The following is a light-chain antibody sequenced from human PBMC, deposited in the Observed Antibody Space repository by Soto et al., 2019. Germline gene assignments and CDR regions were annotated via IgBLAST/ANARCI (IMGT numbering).Light chain of an antibody. CDR3: KQSYSTPT. V-gene: IGKV1-39*01. Sequence: DIQMTQSPSSLSASVGDRVTITCRASQSISSYLNWYQQKPGKAPKLLIYAASSFQSGVPSRFSGSGSGTDFTLTISILQPEDVATYYCKQSYSTPTFGQGTKLEIK. CDR2: AAS. CDR1: QSISSY. J-gene: IGKJ2*01.